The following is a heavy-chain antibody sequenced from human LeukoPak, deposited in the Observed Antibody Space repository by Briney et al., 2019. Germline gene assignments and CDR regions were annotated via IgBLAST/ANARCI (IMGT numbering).Heavy chain of an antibody. CDR3: ARGQYRLGP. Sequence: GGSLRLSCAASGFTFSSYTMNWVRQAPGKGLEWVSSISTSGAYIYYADSVKGRFTISRDNAKNSLFLQMNSLRAEDTAVYYCARGQYRLGPWGQGTLVTVSS. CDR2: ISTSGAYI. CDR1: GFTFSSYT. V-gene: IGHV3-21*01. J-gene: IGHJ5*02. D-gene: IGHD2-2*01.